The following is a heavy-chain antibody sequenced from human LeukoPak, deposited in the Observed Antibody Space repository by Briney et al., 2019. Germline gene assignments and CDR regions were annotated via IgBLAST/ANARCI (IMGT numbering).Heavy chain of an antibody. Sequence: ASVKVSCKVSGGTFSYAISWVRQAPGQGLEWMGGNIPIFATTDDAQSFQGRVTFTTDESTSTAYMELSSLRSEDTAVYYCARGAWGYNYGYHNYWGQGTLVTVSS. J-gene: IGHJ4*02. CDR2: NIPIFATT. CDR1: GGTFSYA. D-gene: IGHD5-18*01. V-gene: IGHV1-69*05. CDR3: ARGAWGYNYGYHNY.